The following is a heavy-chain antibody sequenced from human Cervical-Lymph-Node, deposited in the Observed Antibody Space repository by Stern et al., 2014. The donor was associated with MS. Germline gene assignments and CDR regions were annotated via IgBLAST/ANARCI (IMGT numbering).Heavy chain of an antibody. CDR3: STSILDY. CDR2: IKTQTDGGTA. J-gene: IGHJ4*01. Sequence: EVHLVESGGGLVKPGGSLTLSCAASGFSFSQYWMSWVRQAPGKGLEWIGRIKTQTDGGTAHYAAPVTGRFTISRDDSKNTLFLHMKSLKTEDTGIYYCSTSILDYWGLGTLVTVSS. V-gene: IGHV3-15*01. D-gene: IGHD5-24*01. CDR1: GFSFSQYW.